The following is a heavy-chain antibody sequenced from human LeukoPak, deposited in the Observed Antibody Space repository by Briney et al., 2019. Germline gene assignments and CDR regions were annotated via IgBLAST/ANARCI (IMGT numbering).Heavy chain of an antibody. CDR1: GGSISTSNSY. Sequence: PSETLSLTCAVSGGSISTSNSYWGWIRRPPGKGLEWIGEINHSGSTNYNPSLKSRVTISVDTSKNQFSLKLSSVTAADTAVYYCARGRGFRRGMTTVTTYFDYWGQGTLVTVSS. CDR3: ARGRGFRRGMTTVTTYFDY. V-gene: IGHV4-34*01. D-gene: IGHD4-17*01. J-gene: IGHJ4*02. CDR2: INHSGST.